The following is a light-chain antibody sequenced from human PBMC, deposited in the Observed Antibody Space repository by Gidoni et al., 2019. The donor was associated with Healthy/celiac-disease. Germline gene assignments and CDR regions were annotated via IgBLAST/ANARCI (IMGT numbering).Light chain of an antibody. J-gene: IGLJ2*01. CDR3: QAWDSSTVL. CDR2: QES. V-gene: IGLV3-1*01. Sequence: SYELTQPPSVAVYPGQTASITCSADKLGYKYACWYQQKPGQSPVLVIYQESKRPSGLPERFSGSNAGNTATLTISGTQAMDEADYYCQAWDSSTVLFGGGTKLTVL. CDR1: KLGYKY.